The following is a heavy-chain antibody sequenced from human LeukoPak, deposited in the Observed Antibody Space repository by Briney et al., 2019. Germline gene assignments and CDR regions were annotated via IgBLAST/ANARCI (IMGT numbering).Heavy chain of an antibody. V-gene: IGHV3-48*03. J-gene: IGHJ4*02. CDR2: ISSSGSTI. CDR3: ARDTLYGSGWYYYFDY. Sequence: GGSLRLSCAASGFTFSTYEINWVRQAPGKGLEWVSYISSSGSTIYYADSVKGRFTISRDNAKNSLYLQMNSLRAEDTAVYYCARDTLYGSGWYYYFDYWGQGTLVTVSS. D-gene: IGHD6-19*01. CDR1: GFTFSTYE.